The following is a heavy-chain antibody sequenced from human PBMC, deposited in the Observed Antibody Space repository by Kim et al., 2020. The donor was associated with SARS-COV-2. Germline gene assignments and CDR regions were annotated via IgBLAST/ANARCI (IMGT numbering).Heavy chain of an antibody. Sequence: NYTPSRGSRVTISVDTSRNQFSLKLSSVTAADTAVYYCAGTARGANFDYWGRGALVTVSS. D-gene: IGHD1-26*01. CDR3: AGTARGANFDY. V-gene: IGHV4-4*09. J-gene: IGHJ4*02.